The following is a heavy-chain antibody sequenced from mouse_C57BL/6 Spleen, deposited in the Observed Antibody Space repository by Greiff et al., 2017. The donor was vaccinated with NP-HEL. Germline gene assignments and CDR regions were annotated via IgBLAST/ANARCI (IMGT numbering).Heavy chain of an antibody. Sequence: EVQLQQSGPELVKPGASEKIPCKASGYTFTDYNMDWVKQSHGKSLEWIGDINPNNGGTIYNQKFKGKATLTVDKSSSTAYMELRSLTSEDTAVYYCARGIYDGYPGFAYWGQGTLVTVSA. CDR1: GYTFTDYN. CDR2: INPNNGGT. CDR3: ARGIYDGYPGFAY. V-gene: IGHV1-18*01. J-gene: IGHJ3*01. D-gene: IGHD2-3*01.